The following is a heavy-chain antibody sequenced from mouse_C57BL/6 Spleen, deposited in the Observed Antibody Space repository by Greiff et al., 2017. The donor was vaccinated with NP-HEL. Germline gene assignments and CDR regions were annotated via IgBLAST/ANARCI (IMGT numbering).Heavy chain of an antibody. V-gene: IGHV14-3*01. Sequence: EVQLQQSVAELVRPGASVKLSCTASGFNIKNTYMHWVKQRPEQGLEWIGRIDPANGNTKYAPKFQGKATITADTSSNTAYLQLSSLTSEDTAIYSCALITTVIEYYFDYWGQGTTLTVSS. D-gene: IGHD1-1*01. J-gene: IGHJ2*01. CDR2: IDPANGNT. CDR3: ALITTVIEYYFDY. CDR1: GFNIKNTY.